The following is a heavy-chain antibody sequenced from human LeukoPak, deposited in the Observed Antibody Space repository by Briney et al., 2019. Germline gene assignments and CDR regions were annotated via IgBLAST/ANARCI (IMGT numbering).Heavy chain of an antibody. V-gene: IGHV3-23*01. CDR1: GFTFSSYA. D-gene: IGHD6-19*01. CDR3: AKSSGWYNFDY. J-gene: IGHJ4*02. CDR2: ISGSGGST. Sequence: GGSLRLSCAASGFTFSSYAMSWVRQAPVKGLEWVSAISGSGGSTYYADSVKGRFTISRDNSKNTPYLQMNSLRAEDTAVHYCAKSSGWYNFDYWGQGTLVTVSS.